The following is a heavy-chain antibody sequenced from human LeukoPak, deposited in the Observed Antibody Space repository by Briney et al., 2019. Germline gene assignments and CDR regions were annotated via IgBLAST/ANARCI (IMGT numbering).Heavy chain of an antibody. CDR3: ARQELELRDDAFDI. D-gene: IGHD1-7*01. Sequence: GGSLRLSCAASGFTFSISWMSWVRQAPGKGLEWVANMNQDGSEKYYVDSVKGRFTISRDNAKNSLYLQMHSLRAEDTAVYYCARQELELRDDAFDIWGQGTMITVSS. J-gene: IGHJ3*02. CDR2: MNQDGSEK. V-gene: IGHV3-7*01. CDR1: GFTFSISW.